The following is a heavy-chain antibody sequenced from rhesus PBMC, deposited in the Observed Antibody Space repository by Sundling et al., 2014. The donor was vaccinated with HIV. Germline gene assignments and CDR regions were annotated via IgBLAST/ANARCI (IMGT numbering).Heavy chain of an antibody. CDR1: GGSISSNY. CDR3: ARGKELFDY. CDR2: IYGSGSST. J-gene: IGHJ4*01. D-gene: IGHD1-44*02. V-gene: IGHV4-160*01. Sequence: QVQLQESGPGLVKPSETLSLTCAVSGGSISSNYWSWIRQTPGKGLEWIGYIYGSGSSTNYNPSLKNRVTISKDTSKNQFSLNLTSVTAADTAVYYCARGKELFDYWGQGALVTVSS.